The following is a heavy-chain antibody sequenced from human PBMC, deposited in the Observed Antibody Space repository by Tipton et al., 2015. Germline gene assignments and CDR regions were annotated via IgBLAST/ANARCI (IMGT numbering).Heavy chain of an antibody. CDR2: IDPQNGVT. D-gene: IGHD7-27*01. Sequence: QSGAEVKEPGASLMVSCKASGYAFTDYHIHWMRQAPGQGLEWMGQIDPQNGVTNYAQGFRGRVTMTRDAFILTAYMELRGLRSDDTAVYFCATDSLRTPLGSHWGQAPWSPSPQ. CDR3: ATDSLRTPLGSH. J-gene: IGHJ1*01. CDR1: GYAFTDYH. V-gene: IGHV1-2*06.